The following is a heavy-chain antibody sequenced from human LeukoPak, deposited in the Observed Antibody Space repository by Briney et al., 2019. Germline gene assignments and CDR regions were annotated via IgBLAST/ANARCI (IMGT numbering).Heavy chain of an antibody. V-gene: IGHV3-7*03. J-gene: IGHJ6*02. CDR2: VNRDGSET. CDR3: ARHDGMDV. Sequence: GGSLRLSCAASGFALSSHWMAWVRQVPGRGPEWVANVNRDGSETYYLDSVKGRFTISKDNAKNSLYLQMNSLRAEDTALYHCARHDGMDVWGQGTTVIVSS. CDR1: GFALSSHW. D-gene: IGHD3-16*01.